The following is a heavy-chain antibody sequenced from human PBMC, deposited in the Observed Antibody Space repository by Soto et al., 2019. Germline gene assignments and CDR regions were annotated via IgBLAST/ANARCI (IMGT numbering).Heavy chain of an antibody. J-gene: IGHJ3*02. CDR3: AKGGYQVIVVGYDAFDI. D-gene: IGHD3-22*01. V-gene: IGHV3-23*01. CDR1: GFTFSSYA. CDR2: ISGSGGST. Sequence: GGSLRLSCAASGFTFSSYAMSWVRQAPGKGLEWVSAISGSGGSTYYADSVKGRFTISRDNSKNTLYLQMNSLRAEDTAVYYCAKGGYQVIVVGYDAFDIWGQATMVTVSS.